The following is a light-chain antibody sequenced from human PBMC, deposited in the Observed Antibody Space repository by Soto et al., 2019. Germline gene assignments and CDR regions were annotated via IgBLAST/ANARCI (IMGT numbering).Light chain of an antibody. J-gene: IGKJ2*01. CDR2: GSY. CDR3: QQYSSSYDTSLYT. CDR1: QSVSSSY. V-gene: IGKV3-20*01. Sequence: EIVLTQSPGTLSWSPGETATLSCSASQSVSSSYLAWYQQKPGQAPRLLVYGSYHRATGIADRFSDSGSGTDFTLTSSRLEPEDFAVYDCQQYSSSYDTSLYTFGQGTKVDIK.